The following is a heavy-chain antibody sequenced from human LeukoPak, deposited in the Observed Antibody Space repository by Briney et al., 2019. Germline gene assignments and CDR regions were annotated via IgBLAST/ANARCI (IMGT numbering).Heavy chain of an antibody. V-gene: IGHV1-69*04. D-gene: IGHD2-2*01. CDR3: ARGGSYAMDV. Sequence: ASVKVSCKASGGTFSSYAISWVRQAPGQGLEWMGRIIPILGIANYAQKFQGRVTITRDTSANTAYMELSSLRSEDMALYYCARGGSYAMDVWGQGTTVTVAS. J-gene: IGHJ6*02. CDR2: IIPILGIA. CDR1: GGTFSSYA.